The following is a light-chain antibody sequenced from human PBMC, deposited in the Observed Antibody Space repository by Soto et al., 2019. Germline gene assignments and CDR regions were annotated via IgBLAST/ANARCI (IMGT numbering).Light chain of an antibody. Sequence: QSVLTQPPSASGTPGQRVTISCSGSSSNNGSNTVNWYQQLPGTAPKLLIYSNNQRPSGVPDRFSGSKSGTSASLAISGLHSEDGADYYCEAWDDSMNGYVFGTGTKVTVL. J-gene: IGLJ1*01. CDR2: SNN. V-gene: IGLV1-44*01. CDR3: EAWDDSMNGYV. CDR1: SSNNGSNT.